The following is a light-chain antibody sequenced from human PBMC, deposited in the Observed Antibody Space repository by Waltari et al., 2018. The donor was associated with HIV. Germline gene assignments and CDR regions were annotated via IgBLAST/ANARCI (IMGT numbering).Light chain of an antibody. J-gene: IGLJ2*01. Sequence: QSALTQPPSASGSPGQSVTVSCTGTSSDIGYFNYVSWYQQHPRKAPKLLIYDVNKRSSGVPDRFSASKSGATASLTVSGLLAEDEADYYCAAYAGNNNVIFGGGTKVTV. CDR1: SSDIGYFNY. CDR3: AAYAGNNNVI. V-gene: IGLV2-8*01. CDR2: DVN.